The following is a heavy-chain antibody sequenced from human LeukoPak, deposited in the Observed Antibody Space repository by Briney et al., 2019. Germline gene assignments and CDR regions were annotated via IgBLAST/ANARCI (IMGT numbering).Heavy chain of an antibody. V-gene: IGHV1-2*02. CDR1: GYTFTGYY. J-gene: IGHJ5*02. CDR2: INPNSGGT. Sequence: ASVKVSCKASGYTFTGYYMHWVRQAPGQGLEWMGWINPNSGGTNYAQKFQGRVTMTRDTSISTAYMELSRLRSDDTAVYYCARDRSTVTKNWFDPWRQGTLVTVSS. CDR3: ARDRSTVTKNWFDP. D-gene: IGHD4-17*01.